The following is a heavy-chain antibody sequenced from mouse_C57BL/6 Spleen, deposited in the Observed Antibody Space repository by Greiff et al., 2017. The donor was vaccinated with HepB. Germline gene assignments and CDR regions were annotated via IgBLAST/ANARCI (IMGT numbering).Heavy chain of an antibody. CDR2: INPNYGTT. CDR3: ARRPNSPTIVEYFDY. D-gene: IGHD1-1*01. V-gene: IGHV1-39*01. CDR1: GYSFTDYY. Sequence: EVKLVESGPELVKPGASVKISCKASGYSFTDYYMNWVKQSNGKSLEWIGVINPNYGTTSYNQKFKGKATLTVDQSSSTAYMQLNSLTSEDSAVYYGARRPNSPTIVEYFDYWGQGTTLTVSS. J-gene: IGHJ2*01.